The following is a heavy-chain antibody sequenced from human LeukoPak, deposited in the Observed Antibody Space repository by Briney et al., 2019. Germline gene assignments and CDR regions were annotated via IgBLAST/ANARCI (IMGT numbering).Heavy chain of an antibody. CDR1: GFTVSSNY. V-gene: IGHV3-53*01. Sequence: TGGSLRLSCAASGFTVSSNYMSWVRQAPGKGLEWVSVIYSGGGTYYADSVKGRFTISRDNSKNTLYLQMNSLRAEDTAVYYCARDHYDILTGQDFQHWGQGTLVTVSS. D-gene: IGHD3-9*01. CDR2: IYSGGGT. J-gene: IGHJ1*01. CDR3: ARDHYDILTGQDFQH.